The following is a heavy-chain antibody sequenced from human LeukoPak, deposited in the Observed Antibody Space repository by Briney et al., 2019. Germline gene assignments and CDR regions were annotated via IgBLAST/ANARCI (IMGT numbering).Heavy chain of an antibody. CDR3: ARSGIVATIGEDYYYYAMDD. CDR1: GGTFSSYA. V-gene: IGHV1-69*13. Sequence: SVKVSCKASGGTFSSYAISWVRQAPGQGLEWMGGIIPIFGTANYAQKFQGRVTITADESTSTAYMELSSLRSEDTAVYYCARSGIVATIGEDYYYYAMDDWGKGTTVTVSS. CDR2: IIPIFGTA. J-gene: IGHJ6*04. D-gene: IGHD5-12*01.